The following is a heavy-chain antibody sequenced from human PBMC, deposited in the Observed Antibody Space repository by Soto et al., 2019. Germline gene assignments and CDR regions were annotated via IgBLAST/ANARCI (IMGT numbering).Heavy chain of an antibody. V-gene: IGHV4-31*03. J-gene: IGHJ6*02. CDR2: IYYSGST. Sequence: TLSLTFTFSGGSVSSGGYYGSWIHQLPGKGLEWIGYIYYSGSTYYNPSLRSRLRISVDTSKNQFSLRLNSVTAADTAIYYCARPKLTATTERSGLDVWGQGTTVTVSS. CDR3: ARPKLTATTERSGLDV. CDR1: GGSVSSGGYY. D-gene: IGHD1-7*01.